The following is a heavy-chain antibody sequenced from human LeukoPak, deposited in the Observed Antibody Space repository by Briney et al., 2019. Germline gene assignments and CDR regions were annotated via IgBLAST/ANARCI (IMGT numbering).Heavy chain of an antibody. D-gene: IGHD3-10*02. J-gene: IGHJ5*01. CDR2: TYYTSKWYN. CDR1: GDSISSKSGG. V-gene: IGHV6-1*01. Sequence: SQTLSLTCGISGDSISSKSGGWNWIRQSPSRGLEWLGRTYYTSKWYNEYAVSMKSRITINSDTSKNQLSLHLDSVTPEDTAVYYCAREQLWSGPNRFDSWGQGTLVTVSS. CDR3: AREQLWSGPNRFDS.